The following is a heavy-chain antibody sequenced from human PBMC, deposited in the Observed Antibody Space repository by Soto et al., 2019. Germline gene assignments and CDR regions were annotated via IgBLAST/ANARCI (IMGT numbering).Heavy chain of an antibody. CDR2: IYYSGST. V-gene: IGHV4-30-4*01. J-gene: IGHJ6*02. Sequence: PSETLSLTCTVSGGSISSGDYYWSWIRQPPGKGLEWIGYIYYSGSTYYNPSFQGQVTISVDKSTNTAHLQWRSLKASDTAMYYCARAQFQGGPFYALDVWGQGTTVTVSS. D-gene: IGHD1-26*01. CDR1: GGSISSGDYY. CDR3: ARAQFQGGPFYALDV.